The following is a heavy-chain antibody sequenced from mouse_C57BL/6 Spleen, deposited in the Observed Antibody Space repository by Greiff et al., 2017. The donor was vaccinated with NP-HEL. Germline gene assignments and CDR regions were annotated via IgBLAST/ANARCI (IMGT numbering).Heavy chain of an antibody. CDR3: ARPHYDDYPWFAY. CDR1: GFTFSDYG. D-gene: IGHD2-4*01. J-gene: IGHJ3*01. V-gene: IGHV5-17*01. CDR2: ISSGSSTI. Sequence: EVQRVESGGGLVKPGGSLKLSCAASGFTFSDYGMHWVRQAPEKGLEWVAYISSGSSTIYYADTVKGRFTISRDNAKNTLFLQMTSLRSEDTAMYYCARPHYDDYPWFAYWGQGTLVTVSA.